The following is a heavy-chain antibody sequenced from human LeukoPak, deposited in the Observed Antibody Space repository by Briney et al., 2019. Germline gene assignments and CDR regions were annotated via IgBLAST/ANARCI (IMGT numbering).Heavy chain of an antibody. V-gene: IGHV4-38-2*02. CDR1: GYSISSGYY. CDR2: ISHSGST. CDR3: ARDWTSNIDY. D-gene: IGHD3/OR15-3a*01. Sequence: PSETLSLTCAVSGYSISSGYYWGWIRQPPGKGLEWIGSISHSGSTYYNPSLKSRVTISVDTSKNQFSLKLSSVTAADTAVYYCARDWTSNIDYWGQGTLVTVSS. J-gene: IGHJ4*02.